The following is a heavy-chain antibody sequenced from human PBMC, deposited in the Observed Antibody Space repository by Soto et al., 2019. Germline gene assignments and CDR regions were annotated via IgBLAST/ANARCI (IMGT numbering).Heavy chain of an antibody. CDR2: INGDGSTT. Sequence: EEQLVQSGGGLVQPGGSLRLSCAASGVTFNNYWMHCVRQAPGKGLVWVSRINGDGSTTDYADSVKGLFTVSRDSANITLFLQINRLRAEDTATYDCARVKTSLQSVDPWGQGTLVTF. CDR3: ARVKTSLQSVDP. J-gene: IGHJ5*02. V-gene: IGHV3-74*01. CDR1: GVTFNNYW.